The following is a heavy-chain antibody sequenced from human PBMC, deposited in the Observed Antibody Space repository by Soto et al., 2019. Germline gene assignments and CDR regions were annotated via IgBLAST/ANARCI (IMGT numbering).Heavy chain of an antibody. CDR3: ARAPPQTRINWFDP. Sequence: ASVKVPCKAYGYTFTSYGISWVRQAPGQGLEWMGWISAYNGNTNYAQKLQGRVTMTTDTSTSTAYMELRSLRSDDTAVYYCARAPPQTRINWFDPWGQGTLVTVSS. CDR2: ISAYNGNT. V-gene: IGHV1-18*01. CDR1: GYTFTSYG. J-gene: IGHJ5*02.